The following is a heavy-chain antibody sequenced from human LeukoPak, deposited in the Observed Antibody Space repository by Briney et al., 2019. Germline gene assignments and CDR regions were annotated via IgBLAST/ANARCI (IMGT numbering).Heavy chain of an antibody. Sequence: PSETQSLTCTVSGGSISSYYWSWIRQPPGKGLEWIGYMYYSGSTNYNPSLKSRVTISEDTSKNQLSLKLSSVTAADTAVYYCARDGYEGYFDYWGQGTLVTVSS. D-gene: IGHD5-12*01. CDR2: MYYSGST. CDR1: GGSISSYY. V-gene: IGHV4-59*01. J-gene: IGHJ4*02. CDR3: ARDGYEGYFDY.